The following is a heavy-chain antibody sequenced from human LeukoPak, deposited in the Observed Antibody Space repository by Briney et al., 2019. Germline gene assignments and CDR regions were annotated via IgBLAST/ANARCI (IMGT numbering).Heavy chain of an antibody. Sequence: SETLSLTCTVSGGSISSSSYCWGWIRQPPGKGLEWIGSIYYSGSTYYNPSLKSRVTISVDTSKNQFSLKLSSVTAADTAVYYCATIRWYTHFDYWGQGTLATVSS. CDR3: ATIRWYTHFDY. D-gene: IGHD4-23*01. CDR1: GGSISSSSYC. CDR2: IYYSGST. J-gene: IGHJ4*02. V-gene: IGHV4-39*01.